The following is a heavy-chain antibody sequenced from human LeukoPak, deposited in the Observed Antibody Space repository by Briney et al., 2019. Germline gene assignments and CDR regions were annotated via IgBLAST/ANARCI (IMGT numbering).Heavy chain of an antibody. D-gene: IGHD6-13*01. CDR2: INPNSGGT. V-gene: IGHV1-2*02. J-gene: IGHJ4*02. CDR3: ARGIKYSSSWYHDY. CDR1: GYTFTSYD. Sequence: ASVKVSCKASGYTFTSYDINWVRQATGQWLEWIGWINPNSGGTNYAQKFQGRVTMTRDTSISTAYMELSRLRSDDTAVYYCARGIKYSSSWYHDYWGQGTLVTVSS.